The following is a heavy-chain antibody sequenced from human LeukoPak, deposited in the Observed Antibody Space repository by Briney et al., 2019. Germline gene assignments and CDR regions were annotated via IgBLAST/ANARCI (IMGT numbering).Heavy chain of an antibody. CDR3: ARDGYGMSAAGTAFDY. V-gene: IGHV3-23*01. Sequence: PGGSLRLSCAASGFTFSSYAMSWVRQAPGKGLEWVSAISGSGGSTYYADSVKGHFSISRDNSKNTMWLQMNNLRTEDTAVYYCARDGYGMSAAGTAFDYWGQGTLVTVSS. CDR1: GFTFSSYA. J-gene: IGHJ4*02. CDR2: ISGSGGST. D-gene: IGHD6-13*01.